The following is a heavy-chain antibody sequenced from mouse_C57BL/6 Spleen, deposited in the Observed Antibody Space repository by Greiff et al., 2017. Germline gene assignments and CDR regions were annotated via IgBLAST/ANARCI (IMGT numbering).Heavy chain of an antibody. J-gene: IGHJ3*01. Sequence: VQLQQSGPELVKPGASVKIPCKASGYTFTDYNMDWVKQSHGKSLEWIGDINPNNGGTIYNQKFKGKATLTVDKSSSTAYMELRSLTSEDTAVYYCARRRLDSSGYVGFAYWGQGTLVTVSA. CDR2: INPNNGGT. CDR3: ARRRLDSSGYVGFAY. V-gene: IGHV1-18*01. D-gene: IGHD3-2*02. CDR1: GYTFTDYN.